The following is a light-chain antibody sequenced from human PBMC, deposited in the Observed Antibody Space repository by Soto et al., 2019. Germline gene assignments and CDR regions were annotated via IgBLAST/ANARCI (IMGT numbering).Light chain of an antibody. CDR3: QQRTNWPPLT. CDR2: DAS. J-gene: IGKJ4*01. CDR1: QSVSTY. Sequence: EIVLTQSPATLSLSPGERATLSCRASQSVSTYLAWYQQKPGQAPRLLIYDASNRATGIPTRFSGSGSGTDFTLTISSLEPEDFAVYYCQQRTNWPPLTFGVRTKVEI. V-gene: IGKV3-11*01.